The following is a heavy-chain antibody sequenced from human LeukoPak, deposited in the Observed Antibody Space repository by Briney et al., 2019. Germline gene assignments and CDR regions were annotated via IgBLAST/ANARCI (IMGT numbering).Heavy chain of an antibody. D-gene: IGHD5-18*01. J-gene: IGHJ4*02. CDR1: GFTVSSNY. CDR2: IYSGGST. V-gene: IGHV3-66*01. Sequence: PGGSLRLSCAASGFTVSSNYMSWVRQAPGKGLEWVSVIYSGGSTYYADSVKGRFTISRDNAKNSLYLQMNSLRAEDTAVYYCARDKSRRIQLWMGVDYWGQGTLVTVSS. CDR3: ARDKSRRIQLWMGVDY.